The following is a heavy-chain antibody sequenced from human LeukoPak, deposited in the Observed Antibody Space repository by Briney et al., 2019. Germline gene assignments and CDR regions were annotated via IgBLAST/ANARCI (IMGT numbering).Heavy chain of an antibody. CDR3: ARANLGLYSSPTDYYFDY. Sequence: SETLSLTCTVFGGSISSKSYYWGWIRQSPGKGLEWIGNIYYSGNTYYNPSLKSRVTISVDTSKNQFSLTLNSVTAADTAVYYCARANLGLYSSPTDYYFDYWGQGTLVTVSS. V-gene: IGHV4-39*01. CDR2: IYYSGNT. D-gene: IGHD6-19*01. CDR1: GGSISSKSYY. J-gene: IGHJ4*02.